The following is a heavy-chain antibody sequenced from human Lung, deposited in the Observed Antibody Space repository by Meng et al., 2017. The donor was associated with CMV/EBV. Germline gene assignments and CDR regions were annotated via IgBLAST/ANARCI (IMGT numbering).Heavy chain of an antibody. CDR3: ARATGYCSSTSCYTTFYYYYGMDV. CDR1: GGSISSSSYY. Sequence: SXTLSLXCTVSGGSISSSSYYWGWIRQPPGKGLEWIGSIYYSGSTYYNPSLKSRVTISVDTSKNQFSLKLSSLTAADTAVYYCARATGYCSSTSCYTTFYYYYGMDVWXQGTTVTFSS. J-gene: IGHJ6*02. V-gene: IGHV4-39*07. D-gene: IGHD2-2*02. CDR2: IYYSGST.